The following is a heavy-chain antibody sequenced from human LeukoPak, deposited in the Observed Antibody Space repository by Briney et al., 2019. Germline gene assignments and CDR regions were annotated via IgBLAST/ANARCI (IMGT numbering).Heavy chain of an antibody. V-gene: IGHV4-4*02. CDR2: IHRSGSP. CDR3: AREILGGFNPGAY. D-gene: IGHD1-14*01. Sequence: SEALSLTCTVSLDSTTSNFWSWVRQPPGKGLEWIGEIHRSGSPNYNPSLQSRVTISIDRSRNQIALELSSVTAADTAVHYCAREILGGFNPGAYWGQGTLVTVSS. CDR1: LDSTTSNF. J-gene: IGHJ4*02.